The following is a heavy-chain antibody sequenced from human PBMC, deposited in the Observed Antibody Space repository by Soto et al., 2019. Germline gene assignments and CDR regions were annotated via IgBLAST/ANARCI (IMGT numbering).Heavy chain of an antibody. V-gene: IGHV3-30*18. CDR1: GFTFSSYG. D-gene: IGHD2-15*01. CDR3: AQEVGKGYCSGGSCHGLGLVAY. J-gene: IGHJ4*02. CDR2: ISYDGSNK. Sequence: GGSLRLSCAASGFTFSSYGMHWVRQAPGKGLEWVAVISYDGSNKYYADSVKGRFTISRDNSKNTLYLQMNSLRAEDTAVYYCAQEVGKGYCSGGSCHGLGLVAYWAQGTLVTVSS.